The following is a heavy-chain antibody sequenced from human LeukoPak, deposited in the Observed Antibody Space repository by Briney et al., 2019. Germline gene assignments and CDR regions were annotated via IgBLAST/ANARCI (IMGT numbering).Heavy chain of an antibody. CDR2: INPSGGST. CDR1: GYTFTSYY. Sequence: ASVQVSCKTSGYTFTSYYIHWLRQAPGQGLEWMGIINPSGGSTSYAQKFQGRVTMTRDMSTSADYMELSSLRSEDTAVYYCARDNSVEDTAWWFDPWGQGTLVTVSS. D-gene: IGHD4-23*01. J-gene: IGHJ5*02. CDR3: ARDNSVEDTAWWFDP. V-gene: IGHV1-46*01.